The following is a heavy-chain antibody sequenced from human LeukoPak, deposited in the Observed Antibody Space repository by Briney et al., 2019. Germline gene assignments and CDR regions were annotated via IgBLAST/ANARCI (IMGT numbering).Heavy chain of an antibody. V-gene: IGHV4-30-2*01. CDR2: IYHSGST. CDR3: ARDADGYLDY. J-gene: IGHJ4*02. CDR1: GGSISSGGYS. D-gene: IGHD3-22*01. Sequence: PSQTLSLTCAVSGGSISSGGYSWSWIRQPPGKGLEWIGYIYHSGSTYYNPSLKSRVTISVDRSKNQFSLKLSSVTAADTAVYYCARDADGYLDYWGQGTLVTVSS.